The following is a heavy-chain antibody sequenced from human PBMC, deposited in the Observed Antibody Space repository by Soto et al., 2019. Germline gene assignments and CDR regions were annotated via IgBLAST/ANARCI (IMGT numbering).Heavy chain of an antibody. J-gene: IGHJ5*01. Sequence: SETLSLTCTVSGGSVNSGHYYWNWIRQSPGKGLEWIGYIYYSGSTNYNSSLKSRLSISIDTSRNQFSLKLTSVTAADTAVYYCARESILLMPDSGKKIDPWGQGILVTVSS. D-gene: IGHD3-10*01. CDR2: IYYSGST. CDR3: ARESILLMPDSGKKIDP. V-gene: IGHV4-61*01. CDR1: GGSVNSGHYY.